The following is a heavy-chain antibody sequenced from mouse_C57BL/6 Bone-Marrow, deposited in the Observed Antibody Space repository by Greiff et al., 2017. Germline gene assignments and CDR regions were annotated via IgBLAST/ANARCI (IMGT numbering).Heavy chain of an antibody. CDR2: IDPENGDT. CDR1: GFNIKDDY. V-gene: IGHV14-4*01. Sequence: VQLQQSGAELVRPGASVKLSCTASGFNIKDDYMHWVKQRPEQGLEWIGWIDPENGDTEYASKFQGKATITADTSSNTAYLQLSSLTSEDTAVFYCTIYFPTFDYWGQGTTLTVSS. CDR3: TIYFPTFDY. D-gene: IGHD2-1*01. J-gene: IGHJ2*01.